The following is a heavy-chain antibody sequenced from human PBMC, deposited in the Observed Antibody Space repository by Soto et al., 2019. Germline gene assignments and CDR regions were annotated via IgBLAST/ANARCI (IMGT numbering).Heavy chain of an antibody. Sequence: ASVKVSCKASGYTFTNFGISWVRQAPGQGLEWLGWLSIYREDRNYAQRVQDRVSMTTDTSTSTAYMELRTLISDDTAVYYCARISLGPAPTDAFDIWG. CDR2: LSIYREDR. D-gene: IGHD1-26*01. CDR3: ARISLGPAPTDAFDI. J-gene: IGHJ3*02. V-gene: IGHV1-18*01. CDR1: GYTFTNFG.